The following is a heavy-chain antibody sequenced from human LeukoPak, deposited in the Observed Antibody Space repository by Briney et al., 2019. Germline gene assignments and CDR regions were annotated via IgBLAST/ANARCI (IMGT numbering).Heavy chain of an antibody. J-gene: IGHJ3*02. V-gene: IGHV4-61*02. CDR3: ARDSPYSSGWYGGGAFDI. D-gene: IGHD6-19*01. CDR1: GGSISSGSYY. CDR2: IYTSGST. Sequence: SQTLSLTCTVSGGSISSGSYYWSWIRQPAGKGLEWIGRIYTSGSTNYNPSLKSRVTISVDTSKNQFSLKLSSVTAADTAVYYCARDSPYSSGWYGGGAFDIWGQGTMVTVSS.